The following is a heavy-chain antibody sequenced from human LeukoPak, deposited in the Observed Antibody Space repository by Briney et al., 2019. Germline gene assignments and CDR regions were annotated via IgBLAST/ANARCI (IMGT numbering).Heavy chain of an antibody. D-gene: IGHD6-19*01. CDR2: ISYDGSNK. J-gene: IGHJ4*02. Sequence: GGSLRLSCAASGFTFSSYGMHWVRQAPGKGLEWVAVISYDGSNKYYADSVKGRFTISRDNSKNTLYLQMNSLRAEDTAVYYCATAPVAGTSLDYWGQGTLVTVSS. V-gene: IGHV3-30*03. CDR1: GFTFSSYG. CDR3: ATAPVAGTSLDY.